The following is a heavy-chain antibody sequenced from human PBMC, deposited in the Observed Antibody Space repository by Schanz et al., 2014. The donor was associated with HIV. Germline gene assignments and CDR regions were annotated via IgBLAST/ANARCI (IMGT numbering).Heavy chain of an antibody. D-gene: IGHD5-18*01. CDR1: GFTFSSYA. V-gene: IGHV3-23*01. Sequence: EVQLLESGGGLVQPGGSLRLSCAASGFTFSSYAMTRVRQAPGKGLDWVSTISGSDGDTYYADSVKGRFTISRDNSRNALYLHMNSLRADDTAIYYCVKAYSSGFSGAGSWGQGALVTVSS. CDR3: VKAYSSGFSGAGS. J-gene: IGHJ5*02. CDR2: ISGSDGDT.